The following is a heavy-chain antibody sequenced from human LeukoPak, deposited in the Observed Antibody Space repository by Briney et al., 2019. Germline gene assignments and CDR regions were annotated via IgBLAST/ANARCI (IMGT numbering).Heavy chain of an antibody. D-gene: IGHD6-13*01. V-gene: IGHV1-8*01. Sequence: ASVKVSCKASGYTFTSYDINWVRQATGQGLERMGWMNPNSGNTSYAQKFQGRVTMTRNTSISTAYMELSSLRSEDTAVYYCAIRRYSSRPYWGQGTLVTVSS. CDR2: MNPNSGNT. J-gene: IGHJ4*02. CDR3: AIRRYSSRPY. CDR1: GYTFTSYD.